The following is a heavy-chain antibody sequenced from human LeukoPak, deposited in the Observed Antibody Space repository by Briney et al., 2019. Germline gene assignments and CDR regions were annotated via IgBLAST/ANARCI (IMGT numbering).Heavy chain of an antibody. CDR2: ISYDGSNK. J-gene: IGHJ6*02. V-gene: IGHV3-30-3*01. CDR1: GFTFSSYA. CDR3: ARMEGYSSSWYGMDV. Sequence: LAGGSLRLSCAASGFTFSSYAMHWVRQAPGKGLEWVAVISYDGSNKYYADSVKGRFTISRDNSKNTLYLQMNSLRAEDTAVYYCARMEGYSSSWYGMDVWGQGTTVTVSS. D-gene: IGHD6-13*01.